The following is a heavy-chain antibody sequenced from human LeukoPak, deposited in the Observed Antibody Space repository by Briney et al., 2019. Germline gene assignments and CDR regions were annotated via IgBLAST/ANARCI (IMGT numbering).Heavy chain of an antibody. J-gene: IGHJ4*02. Sequence: GGSLRLSCAGSEFIFGAYWMTWVRQAPGKGLEWVAHINQDGSEKYYMDSVKGRFTISRDNAKKSLFLQMNSLTAEDTALYYCVRSLERFGTRDYWGQGTLVTVSS. V-gene: IGHV3-7*01. CDR1: EFIFGAYW. D-gene: IGHD3-10*01. CDR3: VRSLERFGTRDY. CDR2: INQDGSEK.